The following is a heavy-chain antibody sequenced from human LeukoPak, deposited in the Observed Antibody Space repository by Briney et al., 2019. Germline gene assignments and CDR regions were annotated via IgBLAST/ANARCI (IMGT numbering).Heavy chain of an antibody. CDR2: IIPILGIA. CDR3: ARGLFDSRPIYYYYGMDV. V-gene: IGHV1-69*02. CDR1: GGTFSSYT. Sequence: ASVKVSCKASGGTFSSYTISWVRQAPGQGLEWMGRIIPILGIANYAQKFQGRVTITADKSTSTAYMELSSLRSEDTAVYYCARGLFDSRPIYYYYGMDVWGQGTTVTVSS. J-gene: IGHJ6*02. D-gene: IGHD3-22*01.